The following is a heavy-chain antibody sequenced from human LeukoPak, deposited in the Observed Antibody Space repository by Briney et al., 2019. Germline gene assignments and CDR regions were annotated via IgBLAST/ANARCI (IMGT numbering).Heavy chain of an antibody. D-gene: IGHD3-10*01. CDR3: ARSRPLHASGSFYNVDGLDV. J-gene: IGHJ3*01. V-gene: IGHV4-4*07. CDR2: IHTSGTA. Sequence: SETLSLTCTVSGGSINNYYCHWIRQPAGKGLEWIGRIHTSGTANYNPPLNSRVTMSVDTSKSHFSLKLTSVTAADTALYYCARSRPLHASGSFYNVDGLDVWGLGTMVTVSS. CDR1: GGSINNYY.